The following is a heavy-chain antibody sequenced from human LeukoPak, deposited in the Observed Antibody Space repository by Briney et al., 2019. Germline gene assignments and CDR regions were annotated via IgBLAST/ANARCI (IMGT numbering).Heavy chain of an antibody. CDR3: ARDPYYGSGSYYGPYYYYGMDV. V-gene: IGHV4-61*01. Sequence: SETLSLTCTVSGGSVSSGSYYWSWIRQPPGKGLEWIGYIYYSGSTNYNPSLKSRVTISVDTSKNQFSLKLSSVTAADTAVYYCARDPYYGSGSYYGPYYYYGMDVWGKGTTVTVSS. D-gene: IGHD3-10*01. CDR1: GGSVSSGSYY. J-gene: IGHJ6*04. CDR2: IYYSGST.